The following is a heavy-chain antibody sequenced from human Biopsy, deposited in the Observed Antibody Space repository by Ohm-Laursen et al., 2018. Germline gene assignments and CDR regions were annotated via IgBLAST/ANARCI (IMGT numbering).Heavy chain of an antibody. CDR3: ARATNSTGWPYYYFYGMDV. CDR2: IYYSVMT. D-gene: IGHD2/OR15-2a*01. CDR1: GDSVTKYY. Sequence: SQTLSLTCSVSGDSVTKYYWSWIRQPPGKGLEWIGHIYYSVMTNYNPSLQSRVSISVDTSRNQVSLTLRSVTAADTAVYYCARATNSTGWPYYYFYGMDVWGQGTTVTVS. J-gene: IGHJ6*02. V-gene: IGHV4-59*02.